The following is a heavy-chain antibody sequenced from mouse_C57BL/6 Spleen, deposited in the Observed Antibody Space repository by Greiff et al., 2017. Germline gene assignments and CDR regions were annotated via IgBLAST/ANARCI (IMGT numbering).Heavy chain of an antibody. D-gene: IGHD2-2*01. V-gene: IGHV1-82*01. CDR2: IYPGDGDT. CDR3: ATYGYDGRGLAY. J-gene: IGHJ2*01. CDR1: GYAFSSSW. Sequence: VQLQQSGPELVKPGASVKISCKASGYAFSSSWMNWVKQRPGKGLAWIGRIYPGDGDTNYHGTVKCKATLTADKSSSKAYMQLSSLSSEDSSVYFCATYGYDGRGLAYWGQGTTLTVSS.